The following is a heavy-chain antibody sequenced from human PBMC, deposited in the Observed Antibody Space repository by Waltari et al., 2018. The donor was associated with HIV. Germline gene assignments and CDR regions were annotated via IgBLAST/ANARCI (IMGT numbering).Heavy chain of an antibody. Sequence: QVQLQQWGAGLLKPSETLSLTCAVYGGSFSGYYWSWIRQPPGTGLEGIGEINHSGSTNYTPSLKSRVTISVDTSKNQFSLRLSAVAAADTAVYYCARGPYYYDSSGYYYWGQGTLVTVSS. D-gene: IGHD3-22*01. V-gene: IGHV4-34*01. CDR2: INHSGST. CDR1: GGSFSGYY. CDR3: ARGPYYYDSSGYYY. J-gene: IGHJ4*02.